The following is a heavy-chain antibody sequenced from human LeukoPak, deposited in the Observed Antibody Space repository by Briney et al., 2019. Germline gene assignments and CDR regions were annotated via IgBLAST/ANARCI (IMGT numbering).Heavy chain of an antibody. CDR1: GYTFTNYD. J-gene: IGHJ5*02. CDR3: ARDPAPWNSGADWFDP. Sequence: PQASVKVSCKASGYTFTNYDINWVRQATGQGLEWMGWMNPNSGDTGYAQKFQGRIIMTRNTSISTAYMELSSLRSEDTAVYYCARDPAPWNSGADWFDPWGQGTLVTVSS. D-gene: IGHD1/OR15-1a*01. CDR2: MNPNSGDT. V-gene: IGHV1-8*01.